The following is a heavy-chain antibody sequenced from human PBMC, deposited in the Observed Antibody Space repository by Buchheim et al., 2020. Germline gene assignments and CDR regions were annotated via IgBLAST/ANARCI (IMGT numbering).Heavy chain of an antibody. CDR3: ARERRDIVVPYGMDV. V-gene: IGHV3-13*01. CDR1: GFTFSSYD. Sequence: EVQLVESGGGLVQPGGSLRLSCAASGFTFSSYDMHWVRQATGKGLEWVSAIGTAGDTYYPGSVKGRFTISRENAKNSLYLQMNSLRAGDTAVYYCARERRDIVVPYGMDVWGQGTT. CDR2: IGTAGDT. J-gene: IGHJ6*02. D-gene: IGHD2-2*01.